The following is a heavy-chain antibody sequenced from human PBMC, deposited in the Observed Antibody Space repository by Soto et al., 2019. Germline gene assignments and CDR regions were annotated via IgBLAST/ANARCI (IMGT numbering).Heavy chain of an antibody. CDR1: GFTFSSYA. CDR3: AKVDIVATTQENFDY. D-gene: IGHD5-12*01. CDR2: ISGSGDIK. J-gene: IGHJ4*02. V-gene: IGHV3-23*01. Sequence: GGSLRLSCAASGFTFSSYAMSWVRQAPGKGLEWVSVISGSGDIKYYADSVKGRFTISRDNSKNTMYLQMNSRRAEDAAVYYCAKVDIVATTQENFDYWGQGTLVTVSS.